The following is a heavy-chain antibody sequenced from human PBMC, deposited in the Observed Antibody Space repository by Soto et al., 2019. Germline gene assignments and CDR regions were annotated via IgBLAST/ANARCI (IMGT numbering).Heavy chain of an antibody. CDR3: ARGWGPLSGVFDY. D-gene: IGHD2-15*01. J-gene: IGHJ4*02. CDR1: GFAFNSYG. Sequence: QVQLVESGGGVVQPGRSLRLSCAASGFAFNSYGIHWFRQAPGKGLEWGALISYEGSNNYYVDSVKGRFTISRDNSKNTLFLQMNSLRAEDTAMYYCARGWGPLSGVFDYWGQGTLVTVSS. CDR2: ISYEGSNN. V-gene: IGHV3-30*19.